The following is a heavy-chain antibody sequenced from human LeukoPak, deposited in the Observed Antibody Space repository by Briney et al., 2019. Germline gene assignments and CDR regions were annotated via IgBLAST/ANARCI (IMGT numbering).Heavy chain of an antibody. J-gene: IGHJ4*02. D-gene: IGHD5-18*01. Sequence: GGSLRLSCAASGFTFSSYDMHWVRQATGKGLEWVSAIGIAGDTYYPGSVKGRFTISRENAKNSLYLQMNSLRAGDTAVYYCARGTVELHSYGSVGVYYFDYWGQGTLVTVSS. CDR3: ARGTVELHSYGSVGVYYFDY. CDR1: GFTFSSYD. V-gene: IGHV3-13*01. CDR2: IGIAGDT.